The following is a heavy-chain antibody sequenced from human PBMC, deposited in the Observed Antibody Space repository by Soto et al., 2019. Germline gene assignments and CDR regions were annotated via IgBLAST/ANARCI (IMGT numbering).Heavy chain of an antibody. V-gene: IGHV3-23*01. Sequence: GGSLRLSCAASGFTFSSYAMSWVRQAPGKGLEWVSAISGSGGSTYYADSVKDRFTISRDNSKNTLYLQMNSLRAEDTAVYYCAKSPYVVVVAATYYMDVWGKGTTVTVSS. CDR2: ISGSGGST. CDR3: AKSPYVVVVAATYYMDV. CDR1: GFTFSSYA. D-gene: IGHD2-15*01. J-gene: IGHJ6*03.